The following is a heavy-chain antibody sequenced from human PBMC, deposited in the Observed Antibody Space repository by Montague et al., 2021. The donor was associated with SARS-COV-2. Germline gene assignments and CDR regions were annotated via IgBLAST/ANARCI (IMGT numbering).Heavy chain of an antibody. D-gene: IGHD2-2*01. CDR1: GGSLSGYY. CDR3: ARVRYRLLFVPRYYGMDV. V-gene: IGHV4-34*01. J-gene: IGHJ6*02. CDR2: ISHSGST. Sequence: SETLSLTCAVYGGSLSGYYWSWIRQPPGEGLEWIAEISHSGSTSYNPSLKSRVTISVDTSKNQFSLKLSSATAADTAVYYCARVRYRLLFVPRYYGMDVWGQGTTVTVSS.